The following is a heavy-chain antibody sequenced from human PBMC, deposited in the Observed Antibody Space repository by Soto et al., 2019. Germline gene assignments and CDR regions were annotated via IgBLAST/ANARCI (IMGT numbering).Heavy chain of an antibody. CDR1: GLSVTSDSY. J-gene: IGHJ4*02. Sequence: QVQLQESGPGLVKPSETLSLTCTVSGLSVTSDSYWSWIRQAPGKGLEWIGYAYYRGGTRYNPALKSRLTISVETSKNQFSLSLSSVTPTDTAVYYCARDSGQGNTPAHNYFDLWGQGSLVTVSS. V-gene: IGHV4-61*01. CDR3: ARDSGQGNTPAHNYFDL. D-gene: IGHD3-10*01. CDR2: AYYRGGT.